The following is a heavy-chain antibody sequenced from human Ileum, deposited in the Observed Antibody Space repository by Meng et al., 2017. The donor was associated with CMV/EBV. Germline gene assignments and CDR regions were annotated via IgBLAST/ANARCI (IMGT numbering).Heavy chain of an antibody. CDR1: GYNLTGYG. Sequence: CKASGYNLTGYGFNWVRQAPGHGLEWMGWISPYTGNTNYAQRFQGRVTMTTDTSTGTAYMELRSLRSDDTAVYYCARSRYSGYDHFDYWGQGTLVTVSS. CDR3: ARSRYSGYDHFDY. D-gene: IGHD5-12*01. V-gene: IGHV1-18*01. J-gene: IGHJ4*02. CDR2: ISPYTGNT.